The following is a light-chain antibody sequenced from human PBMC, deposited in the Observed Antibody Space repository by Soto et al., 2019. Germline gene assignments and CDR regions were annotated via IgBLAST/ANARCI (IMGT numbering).Light chain of an antibody. Sequence: IQMTQSPSSLSASVGDRVTITCRASQGIRNDLGWYQQKPGKAPKLLIYAASTLQSGVPSRFSGSGSGTDFTLTISCLQSEDFATYYCQQYYSYPPITFGQGTRLEIK. J-gene: IGKJ5*01. V-gene: IGKV1-17*01. CDR1: QGIRND. CDR3: QQYYSYPPIT. CDR2: AAS.